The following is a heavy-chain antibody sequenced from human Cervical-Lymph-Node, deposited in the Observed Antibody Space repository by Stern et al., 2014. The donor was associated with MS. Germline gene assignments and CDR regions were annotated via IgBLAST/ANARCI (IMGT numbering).Heavy chain of an antibody. Sequence: VQLEESGPGLVKPSGTLSLTCAVSGGSISSSNWWSWVRQPPGKGLEWIGEIYHSGSANYNPSLKSRVTISVDKSKNQFSLKLSSVTAADTAVYYCARDVSIAAHKAWFDPWGQGTLVTVSS. CDR3: ARDVSIAAHKAWFDP. V-gene: IGHV4-4*02. D-gene: IGHD6-13*01. CDR1: GGSISSSNW. CDR2: IYHSGSA. J-gene: IGHJ5*02.